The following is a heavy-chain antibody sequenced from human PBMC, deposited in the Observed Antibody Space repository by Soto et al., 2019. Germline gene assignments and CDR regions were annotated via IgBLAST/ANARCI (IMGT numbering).Heavy chain of an antibody. D-gene: IGHD2-21*01. Sequence: GALRLTWAASGFTFSGSGIHWVRQASGKGLELVVLIRTQTNNYATAYAASVKGRFTISRDDSKTMAYMQMNSLKTEDTAVYYCPVMGGIDXWGQGTTVTVSX. CDR1: GFTFSGSG. J-gene: IGHJ5*02. CDR2: IRTQTNNYAT. V-gene: IGHV3-73*01. CDR3: PVMGGIDX.